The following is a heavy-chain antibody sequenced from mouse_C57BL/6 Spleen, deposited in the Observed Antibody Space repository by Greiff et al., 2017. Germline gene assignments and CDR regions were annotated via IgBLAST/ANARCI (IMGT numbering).Heavy chain of an antibody. CDR3: ARGDDAGAMDY. Sequence: EVQLQQSGPELVKPGASVKISCKASGYTFTDYYMNWVKQSHGKSLEWIGDINPNHGGTSYTQKFKGKATLTVDKSSITAYMELRSLTSEDSAVYYCARGDDAGAMDYWGQGTSVTVAS. J-gene: IGHJ4*01. CDR2: INPNHGGT. CDR1: GYTFTDYY. D-gene: IGHD2-3*01. V-gene: IGHV1-26*01.